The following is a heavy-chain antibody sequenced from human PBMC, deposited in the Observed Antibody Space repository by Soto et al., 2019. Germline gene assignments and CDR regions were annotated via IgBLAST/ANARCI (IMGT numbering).Heavy chain of an antibody. Sequence: QVQLVESGGGLVKPGGSLRLSCAASGFTFSDYYVSWIRQAPGKGLESVSYISSSSSFTDYADSVKGRFNLSRDNANNSLYLQMDSLRVEDTAVNYCARVSRGRLLSAFADAFVIRGQGTRVTVSS. CDR2: ISSSSSFT. V-gene: IGHV3-11*05. J-gene: IGHJ3*02. CDR1: GFTFSDYY. D-gene: IGHD2-2*01. CDR3: ARVSRGRLLSAFADAFVI.